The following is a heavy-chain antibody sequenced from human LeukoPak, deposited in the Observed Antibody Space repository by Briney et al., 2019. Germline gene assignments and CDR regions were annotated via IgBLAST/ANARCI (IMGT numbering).Heavy chain of an antibody. CDR2: ISPSGDIT. J-gene: IGHJ4*02. V-gene: IGHV3-23*01. D-gene: IGHD5-18*01. Sequence: GGSLRLSCAASGFTFSNHGMNRVRQAPGKGLEWVSGISPSGDITYYADSVKGRFTISRDNSKNTLYLEVISLTAEDTAVYYCARVGVDTFAYYFDYWGQGTLVTVSS. CDR3: ARVGVDTFAYYFDY. CDR1: GFTFSNHG.